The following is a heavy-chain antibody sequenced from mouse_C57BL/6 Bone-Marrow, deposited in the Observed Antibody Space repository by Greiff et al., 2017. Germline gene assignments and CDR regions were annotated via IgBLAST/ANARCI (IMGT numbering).Heavy chain of an antibody. V-gene: IGHV5-4*03. CDR2: ISDGGSYT. CDR3: ARGNGYYVAWFAD. J-gene: IGHJ3*01. D-gene: IGHD2-3*01. CDR1: GFTFSSYA. Sequence: EVKLMESGGGLVKPGGSLKLSCAASGFTFSSYAMSWVRQTPEKRLEWVATISDGGSYTYYPDNVKGRFTISRDNAKNNLYLQMSHLKSEDTAMYYGARGNGYYVAWFADWGQGTLVTVSA.